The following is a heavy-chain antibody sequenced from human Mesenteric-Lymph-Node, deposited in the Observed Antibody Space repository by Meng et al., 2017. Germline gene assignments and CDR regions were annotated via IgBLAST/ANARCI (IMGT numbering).Heavy chain of an antibody. V-gene: IGHV1-3*01. J-gene: IGHJ5*02. Sequence: QVQLVQSGAELKKPGASVKVSCKASGYTFTNYGIHWVRQAPGQGLEWMGWINVGNDKRKYSQKFQGRVTITRDTSASTAYMEVSSLRSEDTAVYYCARDRPYFDSNWFDPWGQGTLVTVSS. D-gene: IGHD3-9*01. CDR1: GYTFTNYG. CDR2: INVGNDKR. CDR3: ARDRPYFDSNWFDP.